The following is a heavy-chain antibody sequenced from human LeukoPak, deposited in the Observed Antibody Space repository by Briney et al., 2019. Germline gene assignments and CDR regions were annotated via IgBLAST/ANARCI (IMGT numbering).Heavy chain of an antibody. CDR3: ASYRIAAAGNYYYYYYMDV. D-gene: IGHD6-13*01. CDR1: GGSFSGYY. J-gene: IGHJ6*03. Sequence: SETLSLTCAVYGGSFSGYYWSWIRQPPGKGLEWIGEINHSGSTNYNPSLKSRVTISVDTSKNQFSLKLSSVTAADTAVYYCASYRIAAAGNYYYYYYMDVWGKGTTVTISS. CDR2: INHSGST. V-gene: IGHV4-34*01.